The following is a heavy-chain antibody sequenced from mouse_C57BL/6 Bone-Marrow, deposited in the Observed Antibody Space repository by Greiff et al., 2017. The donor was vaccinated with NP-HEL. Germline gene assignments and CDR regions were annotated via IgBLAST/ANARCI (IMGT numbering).Heavy chain of an antibody. CDR3: AREGRQLRPHYYAMDY. D-gene: IGHD3-2*02. CDR2: IYPGDGDT. J-gene: IGHJ4*01. CDR1: GYAFSSYW. Sequence: QVQLQQSGAELVKPGASVKISCKASGYAFSSYWMNWVKQRPGKGLEWIGQIYPGDGDTNYNGKFKGKATLTADKSSSTAYMQLSSLTSEDSAVYFCAREGRQLRPHYYAMDYWGQGTSVTVSS. V-gene: IGHV1-80*01.